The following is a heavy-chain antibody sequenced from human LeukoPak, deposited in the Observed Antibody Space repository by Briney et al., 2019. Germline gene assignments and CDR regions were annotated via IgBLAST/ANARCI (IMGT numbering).Heavy chain of an antibody. D-gene: IGHD3-22*01. Sequence: SETLSLTCTVSGGSISNYYWSWIRQPAGKGLEWIGRIYTSGNTNYNPSLKSRVSMSVDTSKNQISLRLSSVAAADTALYYCARVTYYYDSSGYNPCFDYWGQGTLVTVSS. V-gene: IGHV4-4*07. CDR2: IYTSGNT. CDR1: GGSISNYY. J-gene: IGHJ4*02. CDR3: ARVTYYYDSSGYNPCFDY.